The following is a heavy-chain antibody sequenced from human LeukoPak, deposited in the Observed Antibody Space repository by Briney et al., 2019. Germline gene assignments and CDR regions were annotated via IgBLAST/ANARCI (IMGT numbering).Heavy chain of an antibody. CDR2: ITRSSTTI. CDR1: GFNFSIYS. J-gene: IGHJ4*02. D-gene: IGHD2-15*01. CDR3: TRDIGVTAWGEWNY. V-gene: IGHV3-48*01. Sequence: GGSLRLSCAASGFNFSIYSMNWVRQAPGKGLEWVSYITRSSTTIYYADSVKGRFTISRDNAKNSLYLQMNSLRAEDTAVYYCTRDIGVTAWGEWNYWGQGTLVTVSS.